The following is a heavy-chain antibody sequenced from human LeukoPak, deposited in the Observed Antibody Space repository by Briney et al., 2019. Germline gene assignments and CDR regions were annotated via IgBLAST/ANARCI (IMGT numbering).Heavy chain of an antibody. CDR1: GYTFTSYA. CDR3: ARVRSSWRDYVWGSYRPRGWPFDY. J-gene: IGHJ4*02. CDR2: ISAYNGNT. D-gene: IGHD3-16*02. Sequence: GASVKVSCKASGYTFTSYAMNWVRQAPGQGLEWMGWISAYNGNTNYAQKLQGRVTMTTDTSTSTAYMELRSLRSDDTAVYYCARVRSSWRDYVWGSYRPRGWPFDYWGQGTLVTVSS. V-gene: IGHV1-18*01.